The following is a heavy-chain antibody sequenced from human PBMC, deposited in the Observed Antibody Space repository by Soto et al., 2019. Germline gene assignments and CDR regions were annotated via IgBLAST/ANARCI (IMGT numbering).Heavy chain of an antibody. J-gene: IGHJ5*02. D-gene: IGHD3-16*01. V-gene: IGHV2-5*02. Sequence: QITLKESGPTLVKPTQTLTLTCTFSGFSLTTRGVGVGWIRQPPGKALECLALIYWDDDKRYSPSLQSRLSSTKDTSKNPVVLTMTNVDPVDTAPYYCAHIPHYYQYDWFDPWGQGTLVSVSS. CDR1: GFSLTTRGVG. CDR3: AHIPHYYQYDWFDP. CDR2: IYWDDDK.